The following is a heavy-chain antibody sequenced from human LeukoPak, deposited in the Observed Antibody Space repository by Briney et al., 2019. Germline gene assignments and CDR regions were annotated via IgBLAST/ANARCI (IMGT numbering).Heavy chain of an antibody. J-gene: IGHJ4*02. CDR1: GFTFSSYA. Sequence: GGSLRLSCAASGFTFSSYAMSWVRHAPGKGLEWVSAISGSGGSTYYAESVKGRFTISRDNSKNTLYLQKNSLRAEDTAVYYCAKDDHGGSGWGGYFDYWGQGTLVTVSS. CDR3: AKDDHGGSGWGGYFDY. D-gene: IGHD6-19*01. CDR2: ISGSGGST. V-gene: IGHV3-23*01.